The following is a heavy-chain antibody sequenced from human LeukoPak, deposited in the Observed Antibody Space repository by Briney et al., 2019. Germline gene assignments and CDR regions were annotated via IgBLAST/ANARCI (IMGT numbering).Heavy chain of an antibody. Sequence: GGSLRLSCAASGFTFSSYSMNWVRQAPGKGLEWVSYISSSSTIYYADSVKGRFTISRDNSKNTLYLQMNSLRAEDTAVYYCAREEQLADAFDIWGQGTMVTVSS. CDR2: ISSSSTI. CDR3: AREEQLADAFDI. J-gene: IGHJ3*02. D-gene: IGHD6-6*01. CDR1: GFTFSSYS. V-gene: IGHV3-48*01.